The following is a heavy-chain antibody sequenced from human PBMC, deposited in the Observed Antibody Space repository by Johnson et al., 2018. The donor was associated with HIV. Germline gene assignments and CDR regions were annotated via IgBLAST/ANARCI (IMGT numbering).Heavy chain of an antibody. CDR3: TTALLAPDAFDI. CDR2: IKSKTDGGTT. CDR1: GFTFDDYG. Sequence: VQLVESGGGVVRPGGSLRLSCAASGFTFDDYGMSWVRQAPGKGLEWVDRIKSKTDGGTTDYAAPVKGRFTISRDDSKNTQYLQMNSLKTEDTAVYYCTTALLAPDAFDIWCQGTMDTVSS. V-gene: IGHV3-15*01. J-gene: IGHJ3*02. D-gene: IGHD2-15*01.